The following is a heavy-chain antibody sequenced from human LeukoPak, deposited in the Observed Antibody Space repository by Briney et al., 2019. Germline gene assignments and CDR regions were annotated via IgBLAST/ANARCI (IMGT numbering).Heavy chain of an antibody. V-gene: IGHV5-51*01. CDR2: IYPDNSDT. D-gene: IGHD3-10*01. Sequence: GESLKISCKGSGYSFTSYWIGWVRQMPGKGLEWMGIIYPDNSDTKYSPSFQGQVTISADKSISTAYLQWSSLKASDTALYYCARHENDGSGRASYYWGQGTLVTVSS. CDR3: ARHENDGSGRASYY. CDR1: GYSFTSYW. J-gene: IGHJ4*02.